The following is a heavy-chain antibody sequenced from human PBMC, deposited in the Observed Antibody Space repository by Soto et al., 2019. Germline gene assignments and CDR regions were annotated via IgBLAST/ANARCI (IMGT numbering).Heavy chain of an antibody. CDR3: ARDRSVSRAAAGLGGPRVNYYGMDV. Sequence: QVQLVESGGGVVQPGRSLRLSCVASGFTFSSYGMHWVRQAPGKGLEWVAVISYDGSNKYYADSVKGRFTISRDNSKNTLYLQMNSLRAEDTAVYYCARDRSVSRAAAGLGGPRVNYYGMDVW. CDR1: GFTFSSYG. CDR2: ISYDGSNK. J-gene: IGHJ6*01. D-gene: IGHD6-13*01. V-gene: IGHV3-30*03.